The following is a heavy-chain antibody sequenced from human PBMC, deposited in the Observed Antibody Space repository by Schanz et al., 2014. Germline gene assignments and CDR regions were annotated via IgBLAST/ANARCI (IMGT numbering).Heavy chain of an antibody. D-gene: IGHD5-12*01. CDR3: ARDPNSVNEIDY. V-gene: IGHV3-7*03. CDR1: GFTFNNYD. CDR2: IKGDSSEK. Sequence: EVQLVESGGGLVQPGGSLRLSCAASGFTFNNYDMNWVRQPPGKGLEWVANIKGDSSEKNYVDSVKGRFTLSRDNAKNSMYLQMNSLRVEDTAVYYCARDPNSVNEIDYWGQGTLVTVSS. J-gene: IGHJ4*02.